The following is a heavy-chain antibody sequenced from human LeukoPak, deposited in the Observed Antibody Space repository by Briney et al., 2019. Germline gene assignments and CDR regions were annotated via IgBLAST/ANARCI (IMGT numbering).Heavy chain of an antibody. D-gene: IGHD5-18*01. CDR1: GFTFSSYA. J-gene: IGHJ4*02. Sequence: GGSLRLSCAASGFTFSSYAMSWVRQAPGKGLEWVSAISGSGGSTYYADSVKGRFTISRDNSKNTLYLQMNSLRAEDTAMYYCARGQLWLSGGPDYWGQGTLVTVSS. CDR3: ARGQLWLSGGPDY. V-gene: IGHV3-23*01. CDR2: ISGSGGST.